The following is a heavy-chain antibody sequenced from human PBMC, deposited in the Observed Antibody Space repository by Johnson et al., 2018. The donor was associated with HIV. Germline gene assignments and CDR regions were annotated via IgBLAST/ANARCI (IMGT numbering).Heavy chain of an antibody. J-gene: IGHJ3*02. CDR2: IKSKLSGGTA. Sequence: VQLVESGGGRVEPGGSLRLSCVASGFTFKNAWMSWVRQAPGKGLEWVGRIKSKLSGGTAEYAAGVNGRFTISRDDSEDTLYLQMTNLKIEDTVVDYCYDFWTGQGFDIWGQGTKVTVSS. CDR1: GFTFKNAW. D-gene: IGHD3/OR15-3a*01. V-gene: IGHV3-15*01. CDR3: YDFWTGQGFDI.